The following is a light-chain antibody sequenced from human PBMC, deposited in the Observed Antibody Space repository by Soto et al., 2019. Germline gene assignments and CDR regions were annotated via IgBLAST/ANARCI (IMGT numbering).Light chain of an antibody. CDR3: PQYNNWPHT. CDR1: QSVGSN. CDR2: GVS. V-gene: IGKV3-15*01. Sequence: EIVFTQSPGTLSLSPGERATLSCRASQSVGSNPAWYRQKPGQAPSILIYGVSTRATGVPVRFSGSGAGTECTRTINSLQSEDVAVDCCPQYNNWPHTFGQGTKVDIK. J-gene: IGKJ2*01.